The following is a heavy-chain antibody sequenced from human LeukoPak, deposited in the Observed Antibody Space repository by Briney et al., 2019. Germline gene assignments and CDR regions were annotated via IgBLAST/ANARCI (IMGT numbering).Heavy chain of an antibody. CDR2: IYPGDSDT. J-gene: IGHJ2*01. V-gene: IGHV5-51*01. D-gene: IGHD2-21*02. Sequence: GESLKISCKGSGYSFTSYWIGWVRQMPGKGLEWMGIIYPGDSDTRYSPSFQGQVTISADKSISTAYLQWSSLKASDTAMYYCARVRREDGYCGGDCSYWYFDLWGRGTLVTVSS. CDR3: ARVRREDGYCGGDCSYWYFDL. CDR1: GYSFTSYW.